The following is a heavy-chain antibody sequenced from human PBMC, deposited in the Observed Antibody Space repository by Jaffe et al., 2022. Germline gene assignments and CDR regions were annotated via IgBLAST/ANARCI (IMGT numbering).Heavy chain of an antibody. Sequence: QVQLQESGPGLVKPSETLSLTCAVSGYSVSSGHYWGWIRQPPGKGLEWIGNINHRGSVLYDPSLKSRVTISVDMSKNQVSLKLSSVTAADTAVYYCARRLGGSSYRDSWGQGTRVTVSS. V-gene: IGHV4-38-2*01. D-gene: IGHD6-6*01. CDR3: ARRLGGSSYRDS. J-gene: IGHJ4*02. CDR2: INHRGSV. CDR1: GYSVSSGHY.